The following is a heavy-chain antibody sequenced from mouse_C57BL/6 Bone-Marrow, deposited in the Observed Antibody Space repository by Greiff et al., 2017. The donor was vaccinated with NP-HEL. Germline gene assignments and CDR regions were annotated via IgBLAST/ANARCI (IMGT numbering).Heavy chain of an antibody. D-gene: IGHD2-1*01. J-gene: IGHJ2*01. CDR1: GYTFTSYW. Sequence: QVQLKQPGAELVRPGSSVKLSCKASGYTFTSYWMHWVKQRPIQGLEWIGNIDPSDSETHYNQKFKDKATLTVDKSSSTAYMQLSSLTSEDSAVYYCARWVGGNSRYYFDYWGQGTTLTVSS. CDR2: IDPSDSET. CDR3: ARWVGGNSRYYFDY. V-gene: IGHV1-52*01.